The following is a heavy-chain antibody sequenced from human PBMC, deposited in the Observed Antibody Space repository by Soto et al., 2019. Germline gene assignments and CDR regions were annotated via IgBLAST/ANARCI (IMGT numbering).Heavy chain of an antibody. CDR3: ARDTRIPVSSATYSFDY. J-gene: IGHJ4*02. CDR1: GYTFTSYG. V-gene: IGHV1-18*01. D-gene: IGHD2-8*01. Sequence: QVQLVQSGAEVKKPGASVKVSCKASGYTFTSYGISWVRQAPGQGLEWMGWISAYNGNTNYAQKLQGRVTMTTDTSTITVYMELSSLRSDDTAVYYCARDTRIPVSSATYSFDYWAQGTLVALAS. CDR2: ISAYNGNT.